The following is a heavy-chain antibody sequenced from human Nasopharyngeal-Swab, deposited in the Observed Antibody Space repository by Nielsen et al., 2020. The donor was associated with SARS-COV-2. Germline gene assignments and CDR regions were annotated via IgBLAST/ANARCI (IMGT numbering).Heavy chain of an antibody. CDR1: GGSISSYY. Sequence: SETLSLTCTVSGGSISSYYWSWIRQPPGKGLEWNGYIYYSGSTNYNPSLKSRVTISVDTSKNQFSLKLSSVTAADTAVYYCARGRRNWNDLTYYYGMDVWGQGTTVTVSS. J-gene: IGHJ6*02. D-gene: IGHD1-1*01. V-gene: IGHV4-59*12. CDR3: ARGRRNWNDLTYYYGMDV. CDR2: IYYSGST.